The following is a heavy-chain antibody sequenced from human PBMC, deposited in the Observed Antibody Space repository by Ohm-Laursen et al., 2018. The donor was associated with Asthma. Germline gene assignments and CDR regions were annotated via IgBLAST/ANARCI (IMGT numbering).Heavy chain of an antibody. V-gene: IGHV3-33*01. Sequence: SLRLSCSAPGFTSSSYGMHWVRLAPGKGLEWVAVIWYDGSIKYYADSVKGRFTISRDNSKNTLSLEMDSLRAEDTALYYCARDGKGMGDEWNCFDHWGQGTLVTVSS. CDR1: GFTSSSYG. CDR3: ARDGKGMGDEWNCFDH. CDR2: IWYDGSIK. J-gene: IGHJ4*02. D-gene: IGHD3-16*01.